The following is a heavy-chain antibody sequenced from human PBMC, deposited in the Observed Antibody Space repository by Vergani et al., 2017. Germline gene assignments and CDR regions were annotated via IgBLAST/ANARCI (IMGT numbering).Heavy chain of an antibody. D-gene: IGHD6-19*01. V-gene: IGHV5-51*01. CDR3: AGTPPGIAVAGEPGYYYYYGMDV. CDR1: GYSFTSYW. J-gene: IGHJ6*02. CDR2: IYPGDSDT. Sequence: EVQLVQSGAEVKKPGESLKISCKGSGYSFTSYWIGWVRQMPGKGLEWMGIIYPGDSDTRYSPSFQGQVTISADKSISTAYLQWSSLKASDTAMYYCAGTPPGIAVAGEPGYYYYYGMDVWGQGTTVTVSS.